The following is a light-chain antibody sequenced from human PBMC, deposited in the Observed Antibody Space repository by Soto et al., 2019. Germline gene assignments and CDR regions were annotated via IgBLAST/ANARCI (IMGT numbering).Light chain of an antibody. CDR3: LQHYNYPRT. Sequence: DIQMTQSPSALSASVGDRVTITCRASQGIINFLAWFQQKPGEVPKRLIYAASSLQSGVPSRFSGSGSGTEFTLTISSLQPEDFATYYCLQHYNYPRTFGQGTKVDIK. CDR1: QGIINF. J-gene: IGKJ1*01. CDR2: AAS. V-gene: IGKV1-17*03.